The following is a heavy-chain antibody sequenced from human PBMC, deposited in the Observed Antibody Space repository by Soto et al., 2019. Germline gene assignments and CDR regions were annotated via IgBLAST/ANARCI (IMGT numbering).Heavy chain of an antibody. CDR2: MNPNSGNT. J-gene: IGHJ4*02. CDR1: GYTFTSYD. D-gene: IGHD4-17*01. CDR3: AGDYGDYGGLDY. V-gene: IGHV1-8*01. Sequence: QVQLVQSGAEVKKPGASVKVSCKAYGYTFTSYDINWVRQATGQGLEWMGWMNPNSGNTGYAQKFQGRATTTRNTSISTAYMELRSLRSEDTGVYYCAGDYGDYGGLDYWGQGTLVTVSS.